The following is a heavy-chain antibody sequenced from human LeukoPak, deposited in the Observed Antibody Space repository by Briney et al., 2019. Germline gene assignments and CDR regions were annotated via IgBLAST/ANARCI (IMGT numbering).Heavy chain of an antibody. D-gene: IGHD6-19*01. CDR1: GFTFSSYA. CDR2: ISGSGGST. J-gene: IGHJ3*02. V-gene: IGHV3-23*01. Sequence: GGSLRLSCAASGFTFSSYAMSLVRQAPGKGLEWVSAISGSGGSTYYADSVKGRFTISRDNSKNKLYLQMNSLRAEDTAEYYCALESGSGCYFDAFDIWGQGTIVTVSS. CDR3: ALESGSGCYFDAFDI.